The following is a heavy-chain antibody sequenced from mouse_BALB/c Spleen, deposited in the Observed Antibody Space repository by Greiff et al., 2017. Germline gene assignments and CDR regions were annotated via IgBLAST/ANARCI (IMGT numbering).Heavy chain of an antibody. D-gene: IGHD1-1*01. J-gene: IGHJ2*01. CDR1: GYTFTSYC. CDR2: INPSNGRT. CDR3: ARSGITTVPDY. Sequence: QVQLQQPGAELVKPGASVKLSCKASGYTFTSYCMHWVKQRPGQGLEWIGEINPSNGRTNYNEKFKSKATLTVDKSSSTAYMQLSSLTSEDSAVYYCARSGITTVPDYWGQGTTLTVSS. V-gene: IGHV1S81*02.